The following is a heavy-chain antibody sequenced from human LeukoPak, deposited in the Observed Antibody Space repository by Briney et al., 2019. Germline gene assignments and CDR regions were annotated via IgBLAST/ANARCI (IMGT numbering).Heavy chain of an antibody. D-gene: IGHD5-18*01. CDR2: ISSSSSYI. V-gene: IGHV3-21*01. Sequence: GGSLRLSCAASGFTFSSYSMNWARQAPGKGLEWVSSISSSSSYIYYAGSVKGRFTISRDNAKNSLYLQMNSLRAEDTAVYYCARVEKYSIFHTAMVSGPNWFDPWGQGTLVTVSS. CDR1: GFTFSSYS. J-gene: IGHJ5*02. CDR3: ARVEKYSIFHTAMVSGPNWFDP.